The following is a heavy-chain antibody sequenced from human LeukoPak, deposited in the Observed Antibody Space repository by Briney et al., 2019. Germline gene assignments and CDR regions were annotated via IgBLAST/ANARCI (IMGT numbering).Heavy chain of an antibody. Sequence: GGSLRLSCAASGFTFSGSAMHWVRQASGKGLEWVGRIRSKANSYATAYAASVKGRFTISRDDSKNTAYLQMNSLKTEDTAVYYCTTLKTAAGTPHYYYYYMDVWGKGTTVTVSS. CDR1: GFTFSGSA. CDR3: TTLKTAAGTPHYYYYYMDV. J-gene: IGHJ6*03. CDR2: IRSKANSYAT. V-gene: IGHV3-73*01. D-gene: IGHD6-13*01.